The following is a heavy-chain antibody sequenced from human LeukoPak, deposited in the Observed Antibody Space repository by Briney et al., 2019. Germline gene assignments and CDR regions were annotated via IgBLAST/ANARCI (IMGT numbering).Heavy chain of an antibody. CDR3: AKGIAGWGAFDI. V-gene: IGHV3-64*01. CDR1: GFTFSRCA. D-gene: IGHD6-19*01. Sequence: PGGSLRLSCAASGFTFSRCAMHWVRQAPGKGLEYVSAISSNGGSTYYANSVKGRFTISRDNSKNTLYLQMNSLRVEDTAVYYCAKGIAGWGAFDIWGQGTMVTVSS. CDR2: ISSNGGST. J-gene: IGHJ3*02.